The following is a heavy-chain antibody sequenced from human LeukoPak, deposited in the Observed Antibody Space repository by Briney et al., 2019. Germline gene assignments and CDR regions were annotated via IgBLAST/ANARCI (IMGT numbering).Heavy chain of an antibody. J-gene: IGHJ6*02. Sequence: GGPLRLSCAASGFTFSSYTMNWVRQAPGKGLEWVSSISSSSSYIYYADSVKGRFTISRDNAKNSLYLQMNSLRAEDTAVYYCARDRGSGSFYYGMDVWGQGTTVTVSS. D-gene: IGHD3-10*01. V-gene: IGHV3-21*01. CDR1: GFTFSSYT. CDR3: ARDRGSGSFYYGMDV. CDR2: ISSSSSYI.